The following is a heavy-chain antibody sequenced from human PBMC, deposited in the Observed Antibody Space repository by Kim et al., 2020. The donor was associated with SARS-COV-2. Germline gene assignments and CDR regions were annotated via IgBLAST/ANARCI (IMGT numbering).Heavy chain of an antibody. D-gene: IGHD3-10*01. Sequence: SETLSLICTVSGGSISSSSYYWGWIRQPPGKGLEWIGSIYYSGSTYYNPSLKSRVTISVDTSKNQFSLKLSSVTAADTAVYYCARDRMDYGSGIIWGQGTLVTVSS. V-gene: IGHV4-39*07. CDR3: ARDRMDYGSGII. CDR1: GGSISSSSYY. CDR2: IYYSGST. J-gene: IGHJ4*02.